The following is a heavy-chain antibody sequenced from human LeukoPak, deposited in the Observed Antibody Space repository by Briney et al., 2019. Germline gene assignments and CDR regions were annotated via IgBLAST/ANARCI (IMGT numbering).Heavy chain of an antibody. V-gene: IGHV3-23*01. Sequence: GGSLRLSCAASGFTFSSYAMSWVRQAPGKGLEWVSAISGSGGSTYYADSVKGRFTISRDNSKNTLYLQMNSLRAEDTAVYYCARASSSSSWFYYYYMDVWGKGTTVTVSS. J-gene: IGHJ6*03. CDR2: ISGSGGST. CDR1: GFTFSSYA. D-gene: IGHD6-13*01. CDR3: ARASSSSSWFYYYYMDV.